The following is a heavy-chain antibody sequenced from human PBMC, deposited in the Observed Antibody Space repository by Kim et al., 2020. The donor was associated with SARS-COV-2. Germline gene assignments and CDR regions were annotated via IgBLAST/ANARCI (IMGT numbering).Heavy chain of an antibody. CDR1: GGSFSGYY. CDR2: INHSGRT. J-gene: IGHJ1*01. CDR3: ARRLSNTSGWGSHYCDL. V-gene: IGHV4-34*01. D-gene: IGHD3-10*01. Sequence: SETLSLTCAVYGGSFSGYYWSWIRQPPGKGLEWIGEINHSGRTNYNPSLKSRVTISVDTSKNQFSLKLTSVTAAYAALYFCARRLSNTSGWGSHYCDLWGQGILVTVSS.